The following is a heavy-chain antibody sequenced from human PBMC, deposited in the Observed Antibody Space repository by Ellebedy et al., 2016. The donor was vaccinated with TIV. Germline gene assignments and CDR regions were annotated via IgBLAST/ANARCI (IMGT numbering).Heavy chain of an antibody. CDR3: CYMGSGTYGDLDY. J-gene: IGHJ4*01. Sequence: AISGSGGSTYYADSVKGRFTISRDNSKNTLYLQMNSLRAEDTAAYSCCYMGSGTYGDLDYWGHGTLVTVSS. D-gene: IGHD3-10*01. CDR2: ISGSGGST. V-gene: IGHV3-23*01.